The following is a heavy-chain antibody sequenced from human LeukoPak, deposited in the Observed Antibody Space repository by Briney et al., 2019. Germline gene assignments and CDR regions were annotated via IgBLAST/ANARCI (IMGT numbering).Heavy chain of an antibody. V-gene: IGHV4-61*02. CDR3: ARENKDIYSPGWGLYDTYYYIDA. CDR1: SDSMNIDFHY. Sequence: PSETLSLTCTVSSDSMNIDFHYWTWIRQPAGKGLEWIGRISSGGSTTYNPSLMSRATTTLDTSKNSFSLKVTSVTAADTAVYFCARENKDIYSPGWGLYDTYYYIDAWGTGTTVNVAS. D-gene: IGHD2-8*02. J-gene: IGHJ6*03. CDR2: ISSGGST.